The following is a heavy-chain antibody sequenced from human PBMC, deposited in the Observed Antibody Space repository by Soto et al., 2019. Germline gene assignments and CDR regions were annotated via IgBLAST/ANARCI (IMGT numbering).Heavy chain of an antibody. Sequence: SETLSLTCSVSGGSISSYYWYWLRQFPGKGLEWIGFIYHRGSTHYSPSLESRVSMSMDTSKNQFSLNLTSVTAADTAVYYCAREAAVSSNWLDPWGQGTLVTVSS. D-gene: IGHD3-16*01. CDR1: GGSISSYY. V-gene: IGHV4-59*01. CDR2: IYHRGST. J-gene: IGHJ5*02. CDR3: AREAAVSSNWLDP.